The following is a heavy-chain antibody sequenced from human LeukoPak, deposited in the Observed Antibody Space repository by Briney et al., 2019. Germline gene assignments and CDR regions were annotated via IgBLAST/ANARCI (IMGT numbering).Heavy chain of an antibody. CDR3: ARAYSSSWYMRVGNDAFDI. D-gene: IGHD6-13*01. Sequence: PSETLSLTCTVSGGSIGSYYWSWIRQPPGKGLEWIGYIYYSGSTNYNPSLKSRVTISVDTSKNQFSLKLSSVTAADTAVYYCARAYSSSWYMRVGNDAFDIWGQGTMVTVSS. V-gene: IGHV4-59*01. J-gene: IGHJ3*02. CDR2: IYYSGST. CDR1: GGSIGSYY.